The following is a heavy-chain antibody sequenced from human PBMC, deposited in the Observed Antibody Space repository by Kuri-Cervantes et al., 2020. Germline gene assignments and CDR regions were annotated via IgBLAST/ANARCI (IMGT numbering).Heavy chain of an antibody. J-gene: IGHJ6*02. Sequence: ASVKVSCKASGYTFTGYYMHWVRQAPGQGLEWMGWINPNSGGTNYVQKFQGWVTMTRDTSISTAYMELSRLRSDDTAVYYCARGLPYSSSWPDYYYYGMDVWGQGTTVTVSS. CDR2: INPNSGGT. V-gene: IGHV1-2*04. CDR3: ARGLPYSSSWPDYYYYGMDV. CDR1: GYTFTGYY. D-gene: IGHD6-13*01.